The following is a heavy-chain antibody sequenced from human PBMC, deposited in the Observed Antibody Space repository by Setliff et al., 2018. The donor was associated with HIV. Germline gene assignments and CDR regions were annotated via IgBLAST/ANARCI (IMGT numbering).Heavy chain of an antibody. CDR3: ARGGYYTSGTWFDP. Sequence: ASVKVSCKASGYTFTDYYIHWVRQAPGQGLEWMGWINSASGGTNYAQNFQGRVTVTRETSINTTYLELDRLTYEDTAIYYCARGGYYTSGTWFDPWGQGTLVTVSS. CDR2: INSASGGT. D-gene: IGHD3-10*01. CDR1: GYTFTDYY. J-gene: IGHJ5*02. V-gene: IGHV1-2*02.